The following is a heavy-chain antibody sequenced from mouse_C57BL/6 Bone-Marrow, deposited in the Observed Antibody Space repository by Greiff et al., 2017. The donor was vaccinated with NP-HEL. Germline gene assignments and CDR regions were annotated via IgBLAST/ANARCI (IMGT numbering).Heavy chain of an antibody. Sequence: QVQLKQSGPELVKPGASVKISCKASGYAFSSSWMNWVKQRPGKGLEWIGRIYPGDGDTNYNGKFKGKATLTADKSSSTAYMQLSSLTSEDSAVYFCARFPTVVPDWYCDVWGTGTTVTVSS. D-gene: IGHD1-1*01. V-gene: IGHV1-82*01. CDR3: ARFPTVVPDWYCDV. J-gene: IGHJ1*03. CDR1: GYAFSSSW. CDR2: IYPGDGDT.